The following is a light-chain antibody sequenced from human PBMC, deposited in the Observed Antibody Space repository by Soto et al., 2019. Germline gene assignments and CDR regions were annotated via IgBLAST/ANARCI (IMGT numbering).Light chain of an antibody. Sequence: QSALTQPASVSGAPGQSITISCTGTSSNVGSYNLVSWYQQHPGKAPKLMISEGNKRPSGISTRFSGSKSGNTASLTISGLQAEDEADYYCSSYAGRSTFVVFGGGTKLTVL. CDR1: SSNVGSYNL. J-gene: IGLJ2*01. V-gene: IGLV2-23*03. CDR2: EGN. CDR3: SSYAGRSTFVV.